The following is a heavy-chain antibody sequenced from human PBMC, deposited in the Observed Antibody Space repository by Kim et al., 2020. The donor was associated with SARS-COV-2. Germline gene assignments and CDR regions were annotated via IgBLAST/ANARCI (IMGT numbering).Heavy chain of an antibody. CDR1: GGSISSGGYY. D-gene: IGHD3-3*01. V-gene: IGHV4-31*03. J-gene: IGHJ3*02. CDR3: ARDVRAPDYDFWSGLYPGGDAFDI. Sequence: SETLSLTCTVSGGSISSGGYYWSWIRQHPGKGLEWIGYIYYSGSTYYNPSLKSRVTISVDTSKNQFSLKLSSVTAADTAVYYCARDVRAPDYDFWSGLYPGGDAFDIWGQGTMVTVSS. CDR2: IYYSGST.